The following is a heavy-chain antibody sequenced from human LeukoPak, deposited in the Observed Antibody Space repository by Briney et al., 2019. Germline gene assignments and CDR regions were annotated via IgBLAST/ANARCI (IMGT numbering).Heavy chain of an antibody. J-gene: IGHJ4*02. D-gene: IGHD3-3*01. Sequence: PGGSLRLSCAASGFTFSSYAMSWVRQAPGKGLEWVSAISGSGGSTYYADSVKGRFTISRDNSKNTLYLQMNGLRAEDTAVYYCAKAPIFGVAVSAPPFDYWGQGTLVTVSS. CDR2: ISGSGGST. V-gene: IGHV3-23*01. CDR1: GFTFSSYA. CDR3: AKAPIFGVAVSAPPFDY.